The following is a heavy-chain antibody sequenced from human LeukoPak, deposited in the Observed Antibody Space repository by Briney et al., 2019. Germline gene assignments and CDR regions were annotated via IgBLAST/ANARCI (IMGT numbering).Heavy chain of an antibody. CDR1: GYTLTELS. D-gene: IGHD6-13*01. Sequence: GASVKVSCKVSGYTLTELSMHWVRQAPGKGLEWMGGFDPEDGETIYAQKFQGRVTMTEDTSTDTAYMELSSLRYEDTAVYYCATGIFRIAAAGTGAFDYWGQGTLVTVSS. J-gene: IGHJ4*02. V-gene: IGHV1-24*01. CDR3: ATGIFRIAAAGTGAFDY. CDR2: FDPEDGET.